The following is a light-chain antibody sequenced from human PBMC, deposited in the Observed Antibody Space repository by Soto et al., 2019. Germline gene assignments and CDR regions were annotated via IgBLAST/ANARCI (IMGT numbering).Light chain of an antibody. CDR2: GAS. CDR3: QQSYGSPRT. J-gene: IGKJ1*01. CDR1: QYISSY. V-gene: IGKV1-39*01. Sequence: DIQMTQSPSSLSASVGDRVTITCRASQYISSYLNWYQQKPGRAPSLLIYGASTLQGGVPSRFSGRAYGTEFTLTISSLQHEDFETYYCQQSYGSPRTLGHGTKVDIK.